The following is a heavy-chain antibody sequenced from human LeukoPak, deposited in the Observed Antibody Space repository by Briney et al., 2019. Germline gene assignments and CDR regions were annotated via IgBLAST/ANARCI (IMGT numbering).Heavy chain of an antibody. D-gene: IGHD4-23*01. CDR1: GGSISSYY. CDR2: IYYSGST. CDR3: AREASVTVVTRHFDL. J-gene: IGHJ2*01. Sequence: PSETLSPTCTVSGGSISSYYWSWIRQPPGKGLEWIGYIYYSGSTNYNPSLKSRVTISVDTSKNQFSLKLSSVTAADTAVYYCAREASVTVVTRHFDLWGRGTLVTVSS. V-gene: IGHV4-59*12.